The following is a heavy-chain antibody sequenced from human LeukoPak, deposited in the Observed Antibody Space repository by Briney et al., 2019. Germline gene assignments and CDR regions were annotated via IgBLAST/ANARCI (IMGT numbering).Heavy chain of an antibody. Sequence: GGSLRLSCTASGFTFSSYAMSWVRQAPGKGLEWVAVIWYDGSNKYYADSVKGRFTISRDNSKNTLYLQMNSLRAEDTAVYYCARDSGFDYWGQGTLVTVSS. CDR1: GFTFSSYA. J-gene: IGHJ4*02. CDR2: IWYDGSNK. D-gene: IGHD3-10*01. V-gene: IGHV3-33*08. CDR3: ARDSGFDY.